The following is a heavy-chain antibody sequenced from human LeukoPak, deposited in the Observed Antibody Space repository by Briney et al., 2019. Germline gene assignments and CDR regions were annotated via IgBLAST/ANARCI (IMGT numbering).Heavy chain of an antibody. V-gene: IGHV3-30*03. CDR3: ARAGGSGSYYKGVYFDY. Sequence: GGALRLSCAASGCTFSSYVMHWVRQAPGKGLEWMAVISYDGSNKYYLHSVKGRFTISRDNSKNTLYLQMNSLSDEDTAVSYCARAGGSGSYYKGVYFDYWGQGTLVTVS. CDR1: GCTFSSYV. CDR2: ISYDGSNK. J-gene: IGHJ4*02. D-gene: IGHD3-10*01.